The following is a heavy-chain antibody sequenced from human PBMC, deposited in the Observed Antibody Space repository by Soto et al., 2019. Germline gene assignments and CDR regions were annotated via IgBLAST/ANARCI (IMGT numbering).Heavy chain of an antibody. CDR1: GYSIGSVYY. Sequence: SETLSLTCTVSGYSIGSVYYWCLSRQAPERGLEWIGSISHRGATSYTPSLKSRAIISLDTSNNQLTLRLTSVTVADTATYYWRRDEDESSGHHHALWAQGT. CDR3: RRDEDESSGHHHAL. D-gene: IGHD3-22*01. CDR2: ISHRGAT. V-gene: IGHV4-38-2*02. J-gene: IGHJ4*02.